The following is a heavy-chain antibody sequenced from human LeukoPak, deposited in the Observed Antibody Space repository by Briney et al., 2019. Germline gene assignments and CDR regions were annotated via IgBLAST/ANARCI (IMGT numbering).Heavy chain of an antibody. Sequence: PGGSLRLSCAASGFTFSSYGMHWVRQAPGKGLEWVARSKNKAQSFLTEYAASVKGRFIISRDDSRNSLFLQMNSLKTEDTAVYYCASPQRGSNNWNYFWGQGTLVTVSS. CDR1: GFTFSSYG. D-gene: IGHD1-7*01. CDR2: SKNKAQSFLT. V-gene: IGHV3-72*01. J-gene: IGHJ4*02. CDR3: ASPQRGSNNWNYF.